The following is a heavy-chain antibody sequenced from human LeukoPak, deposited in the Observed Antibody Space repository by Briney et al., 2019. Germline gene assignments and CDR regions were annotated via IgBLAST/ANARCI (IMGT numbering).Heavy chain of an antibody. J-gene: IGHJ4*02. CDR2: VSSSAVST. D-gene: IGHD6-13*01. V-gene: IGHV3-23*01. CDR1: GFTFYSFA. CDR3: AKDGAADY. Sequence: GGSLRLSCAASGFTFYSFAMSWVRQAPGKGLEWVSSVSSSAVSTYYADSVKGRFTISRDNSKNTLYLQMNSLTVDDTAVYYCAKDGAADYWGQGTLVTVSS.